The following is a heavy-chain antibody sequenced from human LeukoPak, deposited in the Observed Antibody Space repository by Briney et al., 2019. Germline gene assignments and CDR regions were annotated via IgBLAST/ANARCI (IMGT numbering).Heavy chain of an antibody. D-gene: IGHD3-9*01. CDR2: IYYSGST. CDR3: ARLGYFDWSEPMDV. Sequence: SETLSLTCTVSGGSISSSSYYWGWIRQPPGKGLEWIGSIYYSGSTYYNPSLKSRVTISVDTSKNQFSLKLSSVTAADTAVYYCARLGYFDWSEPMDVWGKGTTVTVSS. V-gene: IGHV4-39*07. J-gene: IGHJ6*03. CDR1: GGSISSSSYY.